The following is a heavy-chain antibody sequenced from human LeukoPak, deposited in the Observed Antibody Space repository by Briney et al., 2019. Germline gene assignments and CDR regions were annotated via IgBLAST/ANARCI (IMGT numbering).Heavy chain of an antibody. J-gene: IGHJ1*01. V-gene: IGHV3-23*01. Sequence: GGSLRLSCAASGFTFSSYAMSWVRQAPGKGLEWVSAISGSGGSTYYADSVKGRFTISRDNSKNTLYLQMNSLRAEDTALYYCAGGRYYGLGGRPGFIEHWGQGTLVTVSS. CDR1: GFTFSSYA. CDR3: AGGRYYGLGGRPGFIEH. D-gene: IGHD3-10*01. CDR2: ISGSGGST.